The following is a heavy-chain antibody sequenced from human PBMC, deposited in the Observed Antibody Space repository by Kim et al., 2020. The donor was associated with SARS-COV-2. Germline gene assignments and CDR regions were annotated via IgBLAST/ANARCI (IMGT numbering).Heavy chain of an antibody. Sequence: GGSLRLSCAGSGFPFRDFAFPFFRLSPFPFLSYFSSTTLSGYGSFYADSVEGRFTISRDNSKNTLYLQMNSLRLEDTSVYYCVRYGRNYGAVLWGQGTLVIVSS. CDR3: VRYGRNYGAVL. D-gene: IGHD1-7*01. J-gene: IGHJ4*02. CDR1: GFPFRDFA. CDR2: TTLSGYGS. V-gene: IGHV3-64D*06.